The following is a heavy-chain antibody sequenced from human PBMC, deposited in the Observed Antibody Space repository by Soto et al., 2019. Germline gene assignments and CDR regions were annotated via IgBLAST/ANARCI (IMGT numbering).Heavy chain of an antibody. J-gene: IGHJ3*02. CDR3: ALVQGGNSGWGVFDI. V-gene: IGHV1-46*01. CDR1: GYTFTSYY. CDR2: INPSGGST. D-gene: IGHD2-21*02. Sequence: ASVKVSCKASGYTFTSYYMHWVRQAPGQGLEWMGIINPSGGSTSYAQKFQGRVTMTRDTSTSTVYMELSSLRSEDTAVYYCALVQGGNSGWGVFDIWGQGTMVPVSS.